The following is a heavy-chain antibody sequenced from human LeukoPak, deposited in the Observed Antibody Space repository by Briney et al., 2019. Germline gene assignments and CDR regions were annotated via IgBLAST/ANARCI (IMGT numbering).Heavy chain of an antibody. J-gene: IGHJ4*02. V-gene: IGHV4-31*03. Sequence: PSETLSLTCTVSGGSISSGGYYWSWIRQRPGKGLEWIGYIYYSGSTYYNPSLKSRVTISVDTSKNQFSLKLSSVTAADTAVYYCARASYYDSSGLTDPYYFNYWGQGTLVTVSS. CDR2: IYYSGST. D-gene: IGHD3-22*01. CDR1: GGSISSGGYY. CDR3: ARASYYDSSGLTDPYYFNY.